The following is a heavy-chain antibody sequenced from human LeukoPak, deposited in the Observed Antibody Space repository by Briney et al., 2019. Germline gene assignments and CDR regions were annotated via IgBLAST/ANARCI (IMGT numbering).Heavy chain of an antibody. J-gene: IGHJ6*02. V-gene: IGHV4-59*01. CDR2: IYYSGST. Sequence: PSETLSLTCTVSGGSISSYYWSWIRQPPGKGLEWIGYIYYSGSTNYNPSLKSRVTISVDTSKNQFSLKLSSVTAADTAVYYCARAHATYYYYGMDVWAKGPRSPSP. CDR1: GGSISSYY. CDR3: ARAHATYYYYGMDV.